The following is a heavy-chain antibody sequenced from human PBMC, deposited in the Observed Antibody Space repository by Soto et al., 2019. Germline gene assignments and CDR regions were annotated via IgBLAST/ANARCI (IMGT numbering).Heavy chain of an antibody. J-gene: IGHJ4*02. V-gene: IGHV3-23*01. CDR1: GFTFSSYA. CDR2: ISGSGGST. CDR3: ATIITGMGY. D-gene: IGHD1-20*01. Sequence: PVGSLRLSCAASGFTFSSYAMSWVRQAPGKGLEWVSAISGSGGSTYYADSVKGRFTISRDNSKDTLYLQMNSLRAEDTAVYYCATIITGMGYWGQGTLVTVSS.